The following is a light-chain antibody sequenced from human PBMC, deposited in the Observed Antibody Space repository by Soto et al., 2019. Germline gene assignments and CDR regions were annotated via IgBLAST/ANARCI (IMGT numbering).Light chain of an antibody. CDR2: DAS. V-gene: IGKV1-33*01. J-gene: IGKJ4*01. CDR1: QDISNY. CDR3: QQYDNLPRLT. Sequence: DIQMNQSPSSLSASVGDRVTITCQASQDISNYLNWYQQKPGKAPKLLIYDASNLETGVPSRFSGSGSGTDFTFTISSLQPEDIATYYCQQYDNLPRLTFGGGTKVEIK.